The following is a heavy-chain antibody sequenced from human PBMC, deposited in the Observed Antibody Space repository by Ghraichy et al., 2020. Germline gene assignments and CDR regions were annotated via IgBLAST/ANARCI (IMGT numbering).Heavy chain of an antibody. V-gene: IGHV4-59*01. CDR2: IYYSGST. D-gene: IGHD6-13*01. CDR1: GGSISSYY. J-gene: IGHJ6*02. Sequence: SETLSLTCTVSGGSISSYYWSWIRQPPGKGLEWIGYIYYSGSTNYNPSLKSRVTISVDTSKNQFSLKLSSVTAADTAVYYCARSLWSSSWYVNGMDVWGQGTTVTVSS. CDR3: ARSLWSSSWYVNGMDV.